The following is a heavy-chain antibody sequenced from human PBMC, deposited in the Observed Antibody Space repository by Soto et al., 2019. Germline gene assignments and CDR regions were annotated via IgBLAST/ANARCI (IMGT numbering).Heavy chain of an antibody. V-gene: IGHV3-23*01. CDR1: AFIFSKNA. D-gene: IGHD3-22*01. CDR2: ISGNAGGT. CDR3: AKSRQQLIGYYYYYGMDV. Sequence: GGSLRLSCAASAFIFSKNAMSWVRQAAGKRLEWVSSISGNAGGTYYADSVKGRLTISRDNSKNTLYLQMNSLRDEDTAVYYCAKSRQQLIGYYYYYGMDVWGQGPTVTVSS. J-gene: IGHJ6*02.